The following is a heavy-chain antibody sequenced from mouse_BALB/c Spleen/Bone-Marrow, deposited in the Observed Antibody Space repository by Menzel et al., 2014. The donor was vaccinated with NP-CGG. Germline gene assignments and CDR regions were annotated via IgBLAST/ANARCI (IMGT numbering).Heavy chain of an antibody. D-gene: IGHD1-1*01. J-gene: IGHJ2*01. V-gene: IGHV1-77*01. CDR2: IYPESGDA. CDR3: AKGSFDY. Sequence: QVQLQQSGAEFARPGASVKLSCKASDYTFTDYYINWVKQRTGQGLEWIGEIYPESGDAFYNENFKGKATLTADTSSSTAYMQLSSLTSDDSAVYFCAKGSFDYWGQGTTLTVSS. CDR1: DYTFTDYY.